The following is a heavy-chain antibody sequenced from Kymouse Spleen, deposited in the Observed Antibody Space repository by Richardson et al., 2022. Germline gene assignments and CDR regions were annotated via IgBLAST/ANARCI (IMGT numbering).Heavy chain of an antibody. V-gene: IGHV4-59*01. CDR3: ARGPYSSSSEDDFQH. CDR1: GGSISSYY. Sequence: QVQLQESGPGLVKPSETLSLTCTVSGGSISSYYWSWIRQPPGKGLEWIGYIYYSGSTNYNPSLKSRVTISVDTSKNQFSLKLSSVTAADTAVYYCARGPYSSSSEDDFQHWGQGTLVTVSS. CDR2: IYYSGST. J-gene: IGHJ1*01. D-gene: IGHD6-6*01.